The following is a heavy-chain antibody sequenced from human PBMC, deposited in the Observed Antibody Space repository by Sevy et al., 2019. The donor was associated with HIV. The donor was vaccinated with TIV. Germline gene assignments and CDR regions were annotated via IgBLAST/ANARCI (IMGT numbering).Heavy chain of an antibody. D-gene: IGHD4-17*01. CDR3: ARTSYGDPHWYFDL. V-gene: IGHV4-30-2*01. Sequence: SETLSLTCAVSAGSISSDDYSWSWIQQPPGKGLEWIGYIHHSGSTYYNPSLKSRVSISVDRSKNQYSLKLTSVTAADTAVYYCARTSYGDPHWYFDLWGRGTLVTVSS. CDR2: IHHSGST. J-gene: IGHJ2*01. CDR1: AGSISSDDYS.